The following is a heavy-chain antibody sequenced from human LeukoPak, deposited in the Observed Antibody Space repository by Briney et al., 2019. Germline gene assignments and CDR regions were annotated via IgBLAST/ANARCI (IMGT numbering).Heavy chain of an antibody. CDR3: ARARVGEWELHWEFDY. CDR1: GGSISSGGYY. J-gene: IGHJ4*02. D-gene: IGHD1-26*01. V-gene: IGHV4-30-2*01. CDR2: IYHSGST. Sequence: SETLSLTCTVSGGSISSGGYYWSWIRQPPGKGLEWIGYIYHSGSTYYNPSLKSRVTISVDRSKNQFSLKLSSVTAADTAVYYCARARVGEWELHWEFDYWGQGTLVTVSS.